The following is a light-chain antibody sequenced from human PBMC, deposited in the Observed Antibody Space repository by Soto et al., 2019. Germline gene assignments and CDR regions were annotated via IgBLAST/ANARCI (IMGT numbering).Light chain of an antibody. CDR2: EVS. J-gene: IGLJ2*01. Sequence: QSALTQPASVSGSPGQSITLSCTVSTSDVRGYNYVSWYQQNPGKAPKLIIYEVSNRPSGVFDRFSGSKSGNTASLTISGLQAEDEADNYCSSYTSSSTYVVFGGGTKLTVL. CDR3: SSYTSSSTYVV. V-gene: IGLV2-14*01. CDR1: TSDVRGYNY.